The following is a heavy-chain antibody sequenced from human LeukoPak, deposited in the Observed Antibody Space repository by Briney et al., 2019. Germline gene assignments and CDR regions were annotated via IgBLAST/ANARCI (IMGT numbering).Heavy chain of an antibody. V-gene: IGHV4-4*07. CDR2: IYTSGST. CDR3: ARDYYYDSSGYYFPPGYYYYYYMDV. Sequence: PSETLSLTCTVSGGSISSYYWSWIRQPAGKGLEWIGRIYTSGSTNYNPSLKSRVTMSVDTSKNQFSLKLSSVTAADTAVYYCARDYYYDSSGYYFPPGYYYYYYMDVWGKGTTVTASS. J-gene: IGHJ6*03. D-gene: IGHD3-22*01. CDR1: GGSISSYY.